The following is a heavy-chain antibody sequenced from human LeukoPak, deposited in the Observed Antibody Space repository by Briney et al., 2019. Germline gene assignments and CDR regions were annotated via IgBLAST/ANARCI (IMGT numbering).Heavy chain of an antibody. D-gene: IGHD3-22*01. CDR2: INTDGSST. CDR3: ARDRYYYYDSSGYSVRHDY. CDR1: GFTFSSYW. J-gene: IGHJ4*02. Sequence: GGSLRLSCAASGFTFSSYWMHWVRQAPGKGLVWVSRINTDGSSTSYADSVKGRFTISRDNAKNTLYLQMNSLRAEDTAVYYCARDRYYYYDSSGYSVRHDYWGQGTLVTVSS. V-gene: IGHV3-74*01.